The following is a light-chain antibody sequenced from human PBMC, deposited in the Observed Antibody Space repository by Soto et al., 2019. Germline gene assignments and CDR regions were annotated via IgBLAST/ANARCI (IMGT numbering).Light chain of an antibody. J-gene: IGKJ2*01. CDR3: QHYESSPPSYT. CDR2: GAS. CDR1: QSLTSSY. Sequence: EIVLTQSPGTLSLSPGERVTLSCRASQSLTSSYLAWYQQKPGQAPRLPIYGASSRATGIPDRFSGSGSGTDFTLTISRLEPEDFAVYYCQHYESSPPSYTFGQGTKLEIK. V-gene: IGKV3-20*01.